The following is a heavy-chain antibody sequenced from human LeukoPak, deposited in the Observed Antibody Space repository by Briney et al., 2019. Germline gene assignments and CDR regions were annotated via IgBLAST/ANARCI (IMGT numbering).Heavy chain of an antibody. CDR3: AKDGSAYYYYGVDV. J-gene: IGHJ6*02. Sequence: PGRSLRLSCAASGFTFSSYGMHWVRQAPGKGLEWVAVISYDGNNKYSADSVKGRFTISRDNSMTTLYLQMNSLRAEDTAVYYCAKDGSAYYYYGVDVWGQGTTVTVSS. CDR1: GFTFSSYG. CDR2: ISYDGNNK. V-gene: IGHV3-30*18. D-gene: IGHD1-1*01.